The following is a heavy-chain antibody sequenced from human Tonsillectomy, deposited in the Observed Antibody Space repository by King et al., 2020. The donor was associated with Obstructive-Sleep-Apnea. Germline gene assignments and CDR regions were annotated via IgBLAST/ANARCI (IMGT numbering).Heavy chain of an antibody. V-gene: IGHV3-11*01. Sequence: QLVQSGGGLVKPGGSLRLSCAASGFTVSDYSMTWIRQAPGKGLEWLSYISRSGHLIYYADSVKSRFTISRDNAKSSLYLPMNSLRAEDTAVYYFARDNMDCSGGSCFSRWYFDLWGRGTPVTVSS. CDR1: GFTVSDYS. J-gene: IGHJ2*01. D-gene: IGHD2-15*01. CDR2: ISRSGHLI. CDR3: ARDNMDCSGGSCFSRWYFDL.